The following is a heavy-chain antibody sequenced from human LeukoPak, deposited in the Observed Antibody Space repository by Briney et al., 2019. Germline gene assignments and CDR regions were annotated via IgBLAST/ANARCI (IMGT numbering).Heavy chain of an antibody. CDR1: GYTFTGYY. D-gene: IGHD2-21*02. CDR2: INPNSGGT. CDR3: ARVPVTDGMYYFDY. V-gene: IGHV1-2*02. J-gene: IGHJ4*02. Sequence: ASVKVSCKASGYTFTGYYMHWVRQAPGQGLEGMGWINPNSGGTNYAQKFQGRVTMTRDTSISTAYMELSRLRSDDTAVYYCARVPVTDGMYYFDYWGQGTLVTVSS.